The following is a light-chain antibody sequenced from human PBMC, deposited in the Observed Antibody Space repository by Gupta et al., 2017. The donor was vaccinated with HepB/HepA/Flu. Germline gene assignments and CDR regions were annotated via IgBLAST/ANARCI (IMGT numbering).Light chain of an antibody. CDR3: HQYGSSPLT. CDR1: QGIRSNY. Sequence: EIVLTQSPGTLSLSPGERATLSCRASQGIRSNYLAWFQQKGGQAPRLLIYGASTRATGIPDRFTGSGSGTDFTLTISRLEPEDFAVYSCHQYGSSPLTFGGGTKVEIK. J-gene: IGKJ4*01. CDR2: GAS. V-gene: IGKV3-20*01.